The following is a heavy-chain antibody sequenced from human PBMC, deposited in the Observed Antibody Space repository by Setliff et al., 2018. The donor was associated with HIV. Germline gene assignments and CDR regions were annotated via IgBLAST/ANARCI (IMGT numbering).Heavy chain of an antibody. CDR3: ARESACSSTSCPKVLDY. Sequence: SVKVSCKASGGTFGIYGISWVRQAPGQGLEWMGGTIPMFGTANYAQRFQGRVTITTDESTNTGYMELSSLRSEDTAVYYCARESACSSTSCPKVLDYWGQGTLVTVTS. J-gene: IGHJ4*02. CDR2: TIPMFGTA. V-gene: IGHV1-69*05. D-gene: IGHD2-2*01. CDR1: GGTFGIYG.